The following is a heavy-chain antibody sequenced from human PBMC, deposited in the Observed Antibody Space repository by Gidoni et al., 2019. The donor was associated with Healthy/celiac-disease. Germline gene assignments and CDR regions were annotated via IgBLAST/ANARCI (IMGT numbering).Heavy chain of an antibody. Sequence: EVQLLESGGCFVQPGVSLRLSCAASVFTLSSDAMSWVRQAPGKGLEWVSGSSGSGGSTYYEDSGKGRLTMSRDNSKNTLYLQMNSLRAEDTDVYDCAYWNYGRYWGQGTRVTVSS. CDR1: VFTLSSDA. V-gene: IGHV3-23*01. J-gene: IGHJ4*02. CDR3: AYWNYGRY. D-gene: IGHD1-7*01. CDR2: SSGSGGST.